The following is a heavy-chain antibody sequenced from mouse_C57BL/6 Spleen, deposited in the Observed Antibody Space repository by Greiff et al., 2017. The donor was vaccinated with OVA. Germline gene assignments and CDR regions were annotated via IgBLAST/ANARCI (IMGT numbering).Heavy chain of an antibody. J-gene: IGHJ4*01. V-gene: IGHV5-16*01. CDR2: INYDGSST. CDR1: GFTFSDYY. Sequence: EVHLVESEGGLVQPGSSMKLSCTASGFTFSDYYMAWVRQVPEKGLEWVANINYDGSSTYYLDSLKSRFIISRDNAKNILYLQMSSLKSEDTATYYCARGSGYYAMDYWGQGTSVTVSS. CDR3: ARGSGYYAMDY. D-gene: IGHD4-1*01.